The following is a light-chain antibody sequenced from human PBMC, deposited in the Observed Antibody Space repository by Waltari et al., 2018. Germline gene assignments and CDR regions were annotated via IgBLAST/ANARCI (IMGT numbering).Light chain of an antibody. Sequence: DIQMTQSPSTLSASEGDRVTITCRASHTINNYLAWYQQKPGKAPKLVIYDASSLESGVPSRFSGSGSGTEFTLTISSLQPDDFAIYYCQKADSFPPYTFGQGTKVEIQ. CDR3: QKADSFPPYT. V-gene: IGKV1-5*01. CDR1: HTINNY. CDR2: DAS. J-gene: IGKJ2*01.